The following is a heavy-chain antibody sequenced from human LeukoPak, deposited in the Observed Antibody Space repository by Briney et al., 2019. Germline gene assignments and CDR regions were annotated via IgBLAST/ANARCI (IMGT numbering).Heavy chain of an antibody. CDR1: GLTFSSSW. CDR3: TRVGYIDEGIDY. V-gene: IGHV3-7*04. CDR2: IEQDGSKK. D-gene: IGHD5-24*01. Sequence: GGSLRLSCAVSGLTFSSSWMDWVRQAPGKGLEWVANIEQDGSKKSYVDSVKGRFTISRDNAKNSLYLQMNSLRAEDTAIYYCTRVGYIDEGIDYWGQGTLSPSPQ. J-gene: IGHJ4*02.